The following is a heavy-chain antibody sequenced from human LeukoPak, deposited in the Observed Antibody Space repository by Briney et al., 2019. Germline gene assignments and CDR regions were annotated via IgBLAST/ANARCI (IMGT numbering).Heavy chain of an antibody. CDR3: ARTVTPTPFFDY. V-gene: IGHV4-59*01. CDR1: GGSISSYS. J-gene: IGHJ4*02. Sequence: SETLSLTCTVSGGSISSYSWSWIRQPPGKGLEWIGYIYYSGSTNYNPPLKSRVTISVDTSKNQFSLKLSSVTAADTAVYYCARTVTPTPFFDYWGQGTLVTVSS. D-gene: IGHD4-17*01. CDR2: IYYSGST.